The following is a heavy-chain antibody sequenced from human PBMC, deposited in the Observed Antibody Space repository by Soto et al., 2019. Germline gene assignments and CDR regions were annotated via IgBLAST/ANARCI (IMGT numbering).Heavy chain of an antibody. Sequence: ASVKVSCKASGYTFTGYYMHWVRQAPGQGLEWMGWINPNSGGTNYAQKFQGRVTMTRDTSISTAYMELSRLRSDDTAVYYCARDTGSVDSSGYYYSPFDYWGQGTLVTVSS. CDR2: INPNSGGT. J-gene: IGHJ4*02. V-gene: IGHV1-2*02. CDR1: GYTFTGYY. CDR3: ARDTGSVDSSGYYYSPFDY. D-gene: IGHD3-22*01.